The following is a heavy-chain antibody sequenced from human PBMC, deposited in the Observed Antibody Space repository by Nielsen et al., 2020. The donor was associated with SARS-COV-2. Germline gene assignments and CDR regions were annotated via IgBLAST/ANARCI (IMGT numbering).Heavy chain of an antibody. CDR3: ARVDGGNSRYYYYGMDV. D-gene: IGHD4-23*01. CDR2: IIPIFGTA. V-gene: IGHV1-69*13. J-gene: IGHJ6*02. CDR1: GGTFSSYA. Sequence: SVKVSCKASGGTFSSYAISWVRQAPGQGLEWMGGIIPIFGTANYAQKFQGRVTITADGSTSTAYMELSSLRSEDTAVYYCARVDGGNSRYYYYGMDVWGQGTTVTVSS.